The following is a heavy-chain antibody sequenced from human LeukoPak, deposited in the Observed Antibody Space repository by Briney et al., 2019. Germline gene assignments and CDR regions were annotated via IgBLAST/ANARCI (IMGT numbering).Heavy chain of an antibody. J-gene: IGHJ2*01. Sequence: GGSLRLSCAASGLTVSSNYLSWVRQAPGRGLDWVSVIYGSGSTDYADSVKGRFIMSRDTSKDTVYLQMNSLRAEDTAVYYCASRTYYDRSGPNWYFDLWGRGTMVTVSS. CDR2: IYGSGST. D-gene: IGHD3-22*01. CDR1: GLTVSSNY. V-gene: IGHV3-66*01. CDR3: ASRTYYDRSGPNWYFDL.